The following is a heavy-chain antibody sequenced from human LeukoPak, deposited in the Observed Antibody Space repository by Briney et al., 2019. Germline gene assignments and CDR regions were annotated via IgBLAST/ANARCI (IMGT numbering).Heavy chain of an antibody. V-gene: IGHV3-48*01. Sequence: PGGSLRLSCAASGFTFSDYSLNWVRQSPGKGLEWVSYISSSGSAKYYADSVQGRFSVSRDNVKNSLYLQMNSLRAEDTAVYYCAELGITMIGGVWGKGTTVTISS. CDR1: GFTFSDYS. J-gene: IGHJ6*04. CDR2: ISSSGSAK. CDR3: AELGITMIGGV. D-gene: IGHD3-10*02.